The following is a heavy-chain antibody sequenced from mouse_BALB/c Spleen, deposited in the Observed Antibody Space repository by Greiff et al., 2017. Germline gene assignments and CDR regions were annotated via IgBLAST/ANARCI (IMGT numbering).Heavy chain of an antibody. CDR1: GFTFSNYW. CDR3: TPRDY. V-gene: IGHV6-6*02. CDR2: IRLKSNNYAT. Sequence: VMLVESGGGLVQPGGSMKLSCVASGFTFSNYWMNWVRPSPEKGLEWVAEIRLKSNNYATQYAESVKGRFTISRDDSKSSVYLQMNNLRAEDTGIYYCTPRDYWGQGTSVTVSS. J-gene: IGHJ4*01.